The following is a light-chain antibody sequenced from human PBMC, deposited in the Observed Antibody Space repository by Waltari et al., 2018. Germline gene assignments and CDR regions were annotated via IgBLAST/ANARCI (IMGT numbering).Light chain of an antibody. CDR1: QSVNSK. Sequence: EIVMTQSPATLSVSPGDSVTLACRASQSVNSKVAWYQQKPGQPPRLLIFDTSTRATDIPARFSGRGSGTEFTLTITSLQSDDFAVYYCQQDNEWPPLTFGGGTKLDIK. J-gene: IGKJ4*01. V-gene: IGKV3-15*01. CDR3: QQDNEWPPLT. CDR2: DTS.